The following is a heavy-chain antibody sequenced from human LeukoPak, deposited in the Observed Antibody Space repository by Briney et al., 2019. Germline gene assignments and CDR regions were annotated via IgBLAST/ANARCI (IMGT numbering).Heavy chain of an antibody. J-gene: IGHJ4*02. D-gene: IGHD3-16*02. CDR3: ARDFFAFGGVIALLDY. V-gene: IGHV3-23*01. Sequence: PGGSLRLSCAASGFTFSSYAMSWVRQAPGKGLEWVSVISGSGGSTYYADSVKGRFTISRDNAKKSLYLQMNSLRDEDTAVYYCARDFFAFGGVIALLDYWGQGTLVTVSS. CDR1: GFTFSSYA. CDR2: ISGSGGST.